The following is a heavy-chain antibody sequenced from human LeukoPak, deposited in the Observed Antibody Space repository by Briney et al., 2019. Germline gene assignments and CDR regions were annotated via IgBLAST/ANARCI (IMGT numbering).Heavy chain of an antibody. J-gene: IGHJ4*02. CDR1: GFSFSTYG. Sequence: PGTSLRLSCAASGFSFSTYGMHWVRQAPGKGLEWVAVIGKDGRNKNNADAVRGRFTISRDNSKNTLYLQMDGLRAEDTAVYYCARDSITADNSLDYWGRGTLVTVSS. V-gene: IGHV3-33*08. D-gene: IGHD7-27*01. CDR3: ARDSITADNSLDY. CDR2: IGKDGRNK.